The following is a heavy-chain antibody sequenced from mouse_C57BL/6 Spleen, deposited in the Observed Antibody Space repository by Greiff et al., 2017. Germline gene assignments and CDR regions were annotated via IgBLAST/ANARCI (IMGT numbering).Heavy chain of an antibody. J-gene: IGHJ2*01. Sequence: EVQGVESGGGLVQPKGSLKLSCAASGFSFNTYAMNWVRQAPGKGLEWVARIRSKSNNYATYYADSVKDRFTISRDDSESMLYLQMNNLKTEDTAMYYCVRQGGWDYFDYWGQGTTLTVSS. D-gene: IGHD3-3*01. CDR3: VRQGGWDYFDY. V-gene: IGHV10-1*01. CDR2: IRSKSNNYAT. CDR1: GFSFNTYA.